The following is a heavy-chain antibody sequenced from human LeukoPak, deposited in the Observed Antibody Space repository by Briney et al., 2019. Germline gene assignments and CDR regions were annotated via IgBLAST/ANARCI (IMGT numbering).Heavy chain of an antibody. D-gene: IGHD2-21*02. V-gene: IGHV3-21*01. CDR1: GFTFNADT. CDR2: IDSSSGSK. J-gene: IGHJ4*02. CDR3: VRGDRRDF. Sequence: GGSLRFSCAASGFTFNADTMNWVRQAPGKGLGWLSSIDSSSGSKFYADSVRGRFIISRDNAKKSLYLQMNSLRADDSAEYYCVRGDRRDFWGQGTLVIVSS.